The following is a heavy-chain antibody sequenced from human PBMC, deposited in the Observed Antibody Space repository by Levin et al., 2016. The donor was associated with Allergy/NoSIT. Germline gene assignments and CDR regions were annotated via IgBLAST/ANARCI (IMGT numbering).Heavy chain of an antibody. J-gene: IGHJ6*03. V-gene: IGHV3-23*01. CDR2: ISGSGGST. CDR3: AKRGNEDIVVVPAARRWYYYYMDV. Sequence: WIRQPPGKGLEWVSAISGSGGSTYYADSVKGRFTISRDNSKNTLYLQMNSLRAEDTAVYYCAKRGNEDIVVVPAARRWYYYYMDVWGKGTTVTVSS. D-gene: IGHD2-2*01.